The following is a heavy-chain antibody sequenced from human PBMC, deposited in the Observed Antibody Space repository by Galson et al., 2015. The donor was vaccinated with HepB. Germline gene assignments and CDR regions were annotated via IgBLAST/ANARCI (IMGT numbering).Heavy chain of an antibody. CDR3: ARDGFAGIVVGNKFDY. J-gene: IGHJ4*02. CDR2: IWYDGSNK. CDR1: GFTFSSYG. Sequence: SLRLSCAASGFTFSSYGMHWVRQAPGKGLEWVAVIWYDGSNKYYADSVKGRFTVSRDNSKNTLYLQMNSLRAEDTAVYYCARDGFAGIVVGNKFDYWGKGTLVTVSS. V-gene: IGHV3-33*01. D-gene: IGHD2-15*01.